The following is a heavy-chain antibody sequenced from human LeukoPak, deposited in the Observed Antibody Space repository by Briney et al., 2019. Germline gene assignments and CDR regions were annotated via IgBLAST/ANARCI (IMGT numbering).Heavy chain of an antibody. D-gene: IGHD6-19*01. CDR1: GYSISSGYY. CDR2: IYHSGST. J-gene: IGHJ4*02. Sequence: KPSETLSLTCAVSGYSISSGYYWGWIRQPPGKGLEWIGSIYHSGSTYYNPSLKSRVTISVDTSKNQFSLKPSSVTAAHTAVYYCASRGWYGDYFDYWGQGTLVTVSS. CDR3: ASRGWYGDYFDY. V-gene: IGHV4-38-2*01.